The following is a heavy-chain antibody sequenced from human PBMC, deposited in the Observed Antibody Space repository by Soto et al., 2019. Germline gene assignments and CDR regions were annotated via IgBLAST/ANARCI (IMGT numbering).Heavy chain of an antibody. J-gene: IGHJ4*02. CDR1: GFTFSSYG. CDR2: IWYDGSNK. Sequence: QVQLVESGGGVVQPGRSLRLSCAASGFTFSSYGMHWVRQAPGKGLEWVAVIWYDGSNKYYADSVKGRFTISRDNSKNTLYLQMNSLRAEDTAVYYCARGKSSSWPYYFDYWGQGTLVTVSS. D-gene: IGHD6-13*01. V-gene: IGHV3-33*01. CDR3: ARGKSSSWPYYFDY.